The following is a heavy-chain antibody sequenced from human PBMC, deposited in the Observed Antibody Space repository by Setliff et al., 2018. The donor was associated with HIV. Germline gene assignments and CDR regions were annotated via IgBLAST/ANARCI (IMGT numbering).Heavy chain of an antibody. V-gene: IGHV5-51*01. D-gene: IGHD3-9*01. CDR2: IYPGDSDT. Sequence: PGASLKISCQGSGYSFTSYWIGLVRQMPGKGLEWMGIIYPGDSDTRYSPSFQGQVTISADKSISTAYLQWSSLKASDTAMYYCARGNYDILTGYIGYYDYWGQGTLVTVSS. J-gene: IGHJ4*02. CDR1: GYSFTSYW. CDR3: ARGNYDILTGYIGYYDY.